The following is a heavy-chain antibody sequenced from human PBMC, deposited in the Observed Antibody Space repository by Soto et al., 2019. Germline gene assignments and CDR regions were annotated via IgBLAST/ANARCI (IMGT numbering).Heavy chain of an antibody. Sequence: ASVKGSCQASGYTFTSYGISWVRQAPGQGLEWMGWISAYNGNTNYAQKLQGRVTMTTDTSTSTAYMELRSLRSDDTAVYYCARDQRLGYCSGGSCYSGGAFDIWGQGTMVTVSS. D-gene: IGHD2-15*01. V-gene: IGHV1-18*01. CDR1: GYTFTSYG. CDR3: ARDQRLGYCSGGSCYSGGAFDI. CDR2: ISAYNGNT. J-gene: IGHJ3*02.